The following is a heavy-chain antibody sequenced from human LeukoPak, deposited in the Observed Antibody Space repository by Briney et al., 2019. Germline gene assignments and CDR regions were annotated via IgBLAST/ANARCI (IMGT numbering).Heavy chain of an antibody. D-gene: IGHD2-15*01. CDR3: AAPSTAAASYYYGMDV. V-gene: IGHV1-3*01. CDR1: GYTFTSYA. CDR2: INAGNGNT. Sequence: GASVKVSCKASGYTFTSYAMHWVRQAPGQRLEWMGWINAGNGNTKYSQKFQGRVTITRDTSASTAYMELSSLRSEDTAAYYCAAPSTAAASYYYGMDVWGQGTTVTVSS. J-gene: IGHJ6*02.